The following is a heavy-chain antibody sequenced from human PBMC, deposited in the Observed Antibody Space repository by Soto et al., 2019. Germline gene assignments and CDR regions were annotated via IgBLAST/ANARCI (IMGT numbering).Heavy chain of an antibody. CDR3: VRDDTRRNNDFWSGHDTTDAFDI. D-gene: IGHD3-3*01. CDR1: GFTFSRYW. V-gene: IGHV3-7*01. CDR2: IKQDGSEK. Sequence: EVQLVESGGGLVQPGGSLRLSCAASGFTFSRYWMSWVRQAPGKGLEWVANIKQDGSEKYYVESVRGRFTMSRDNTKNSLYLQMNSLRAEDTAVYYCVRDDTRRNNDFWSGHDTTDAFDIVGKGRMVTVAS. J-gene: IGHJ3*02.